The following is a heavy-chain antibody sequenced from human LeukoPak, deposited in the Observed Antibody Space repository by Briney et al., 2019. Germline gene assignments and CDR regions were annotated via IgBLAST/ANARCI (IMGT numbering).Heavy chain of an antibody. V-gene: IGHV3-23*01. CDR1: GFTFSSSA. J-gene: IGHJ4*02. CDR2: ISASGGST. CDR3: AKGLGSSAYYPVDY. Sequence: GGSLRLSCAASGFTFSSSAMSWVRQVPGKGLEWVSGISASGGSTSYADSVRGRFTISRDNSKNTLYLQMNSLRAEDTAVYYCAKGLGSSAYYPVDYWGQGTLVTVSS. D-gene: IGHD3-22*01.